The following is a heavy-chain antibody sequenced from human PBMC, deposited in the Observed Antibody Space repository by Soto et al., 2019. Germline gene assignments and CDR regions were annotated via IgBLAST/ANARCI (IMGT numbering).Heavy chain of an antibody. Sequence: GASVKVSCKASGYTFTSYAMHWVRQAPGQRLEWMGWINAGNGNTKYSQKFQGRVTITRDTSASTAYMELSSLRSEDTAVYYCARDRPYYYDSSGYYMASGYYYGMDVWGQGTTVTVSS. CDR2: INAGNGNT. CDR3: ARDRPYYYDSSGYYMASGYYYGMDV. J-gene: IGHJ6*02. D-gene: IGHD3-22*01. CDR1: GYTFTSYA. V-gene: IGHV1-3*01.